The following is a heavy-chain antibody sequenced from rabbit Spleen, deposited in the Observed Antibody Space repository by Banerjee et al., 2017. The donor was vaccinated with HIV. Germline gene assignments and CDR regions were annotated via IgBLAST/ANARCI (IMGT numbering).Heavy chain of an antibody. J-gene: IGHJ6*01. CDR1: GFTLSSYY. Sequence: QLEESGGGLVKPEGSLTLTCKASGFTLSSYYMNWVRQAPGKGLEWIGYIDPLFGITYYANWVNGRFSISRENAQNTVFLQMTSLTAADTATYFCARDTGTSFSSYGMDLWGQGTLVTVS. CDR2: IDPLFGIT. CDR3: ARDTGTSFSSYGMDL. V-gene: IGHV1S7*01. D-gene: IGHD8-1*01.